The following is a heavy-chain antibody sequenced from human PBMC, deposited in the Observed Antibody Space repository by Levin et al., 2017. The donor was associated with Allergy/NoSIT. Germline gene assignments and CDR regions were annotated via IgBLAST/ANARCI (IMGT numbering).Heavy chain of an antibody. D-gene: IGHD3-9*01. CDR3: ARVPLDILTGYLFFDY. CDR2: IYYSGST. J-gene: IGHJ4*02. V-gene: IGHV4-30-4*01. Sequence: SETLSLTCTVSGGSISSGDYYWSWIRQPPGKGLEWIGYIYYSGSTYYNPSLKSRVTISVDTSKNQFSLKLSSVTAADTAVYYCARVPLDILTGYLFFDYWGQGTLVTVSS. CDR1: GGSISSGDYY.